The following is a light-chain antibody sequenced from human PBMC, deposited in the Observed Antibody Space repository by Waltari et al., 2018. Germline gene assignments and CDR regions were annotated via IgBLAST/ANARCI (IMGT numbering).Light chain of an antibody. Sequence: IVLTLSPATLALAPGEGATLSCRASQSVSTFLAWYQQKPGQAPRLLIYDASNRATGIPARFSGSGSGRDFTLTISSLEPEDFAVYYCQQRSNWPSITFGQGTRLEIK. CDR2: DAS. J-gene: IGKJ5*01. CDR3: QQRSNWPSIT. V-gene: IGKV3-11*02. CDR1: QSVSTF.